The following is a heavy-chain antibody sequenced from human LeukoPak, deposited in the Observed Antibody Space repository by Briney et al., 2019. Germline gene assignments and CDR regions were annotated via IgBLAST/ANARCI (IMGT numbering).Heavy chain of an antibody. CDR2: ISYGNT. V-gene: IGHV4-59*01. J-gene: IGHJ5*02. D-gene: IGHD5-18*01. CDR3: ARDKAHSYGRYFDP. Sequence: SETLSLTCSVSGGSISTYYWNWIRQTPGKGLEWIGHISYGNTDYNPSLKSRVTISVDTSKNQFSLKLTSVTAADTAGYYCARDKAHSYGRYFDPWGQGALVTVSS. CDR1: GGSISTYY.